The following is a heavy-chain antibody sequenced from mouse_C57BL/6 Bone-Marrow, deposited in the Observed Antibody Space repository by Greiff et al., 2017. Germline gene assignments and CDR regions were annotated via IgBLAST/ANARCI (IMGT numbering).Heavy chain of an antibody. D-gene: IGHD1-1*01. CDR3: TRSGYYGSSYG. J-gene: IGHJ3*01. CDR2: IDPETGGT. V-gene: IGHV1-15*01. Sequence: QVQLQQSGAELVGPGASVTLSCKASGYTFTDYEMHWVKQTPVHGLEWIGAIDPETGGTAYNQKFKGKAILTADKSSSTAYMELRSLTSEDSAVYYCTRSGYYGSSYGWGQGTLVTVSA. CDR1: GYTFTDYE.